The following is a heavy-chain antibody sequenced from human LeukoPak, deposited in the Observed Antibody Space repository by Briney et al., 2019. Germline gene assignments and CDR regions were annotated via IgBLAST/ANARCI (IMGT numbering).Heavy chain of an antibody. Sequence: PGGSLRLSCAASGFTLSSYGMHWVRQAPGKGLEWVAFIRYDGSNKYYADSVKGRFTISRDNSKNTLYLQMNSLRAEDTAVYYCAKDQATIFGYFDYWGQGTLVTVSS. CDR3: AKDQATIFGYFDY. D-gene: IGHD3-3*01. V-gene: IGHV3-30*02. J-gene: IGHJ4*02. CDR2: IRYDGSNK. CDR1: GFTLSSYG.